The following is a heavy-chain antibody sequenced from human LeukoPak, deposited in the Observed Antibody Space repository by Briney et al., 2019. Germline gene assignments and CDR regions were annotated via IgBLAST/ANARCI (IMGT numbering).Heavy chain of an antibody. D-gene: IGHD3-10*01. CDR2: IIPIFGTA. Sequence: SVKVSCKASGGTFSSYAISWVRQAPGQGLEWMGGIIPIFGTANYAQKFQGRVTNTADKSTSTAYMELSSLRSEDTAVYYCAGNTYYYGSGSHLDYWGQGTLVTVSS. CDR3: AGNTYYYGSGSHLDY. J-gene: IGHJ4*02. CDR1: GGTFSSYA. V-gene: IGHV1-69*06.